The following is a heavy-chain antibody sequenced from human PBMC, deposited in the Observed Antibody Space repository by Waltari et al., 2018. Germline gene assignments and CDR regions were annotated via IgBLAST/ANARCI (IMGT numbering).Heavy chain of an antibody. J-gene: IGHJ6*04. Sequence: EGQLVESGGGLIQPGGSLRLSCAASEFIFSNYPMMWVRQAPGKGLEWVSAISPTGSPTYYADSVRGRFTISRDNSKNTLYLQMRSLRAEDTGVYYCARDHYYSKDVWGTGTTVTVSS. CDR2: ISPTGSPT. CDR3: ARDHYYSKDV. V-gene: IGHV3-23*04. CDR1: EFIFSNYP.